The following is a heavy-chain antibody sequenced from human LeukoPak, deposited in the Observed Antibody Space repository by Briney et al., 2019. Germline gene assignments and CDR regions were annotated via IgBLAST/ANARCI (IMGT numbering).Heavy chain of an antibody. CDR2: ISASGDNT. CDR1: EFTFSTYA. V-gene: IGHV3-23*01. J-gene: IGHJ6*02. Sequence: PGRSLRLSCAASEFTFSTYAMHWVRQAPGKGLEWVSLISASGDNTYYTDSVKGRFTISRDNSNNALYLQMKSLRVEDTAVYYCAKGIYDYGLTSGAKGPRSPSP. CDR3: AKGIYDYGLTS.